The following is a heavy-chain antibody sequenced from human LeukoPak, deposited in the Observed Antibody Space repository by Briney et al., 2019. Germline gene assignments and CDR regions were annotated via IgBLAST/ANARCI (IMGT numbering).Heavy chain of an antibody. V-gene: IGHV3-21*01. CDR1: GFPFSSYS. CDR2: ISSSRSYI. D-gene: IGHD1-26*01. CDR3: ARDIATTPNFDY. J-gene: IGHJ4*02. Sequence: GGSLRLSCAASGFPFSSYSMNWVRKAPGKGLEWVSSISSSRSYIYYADSGKGRFTVSRDNAKNSLYLQMNSLRAEDTAVYYCARDIATTPNFDYWGQGTLVTVSS.